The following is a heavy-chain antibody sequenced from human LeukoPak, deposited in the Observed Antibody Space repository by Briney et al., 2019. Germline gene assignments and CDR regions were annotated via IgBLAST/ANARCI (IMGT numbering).Heavy chain of an antibody. V-gene: IGHV3-9*01. J-gene: IGHJ4*02. Sequence: PGRSLRLSCAASGFTFDDYAMHWVRQAPGKGLEWVSGISWNSGSIDYADSVRGRFTISRDNAKNSLYLQVNSLRAEDTALYYCAKVRCTATICPSRPIDYWGQGTLVTVSP. CDR2: ISWNSGSI. CDR3: AKVRCTATICPSRPIDY. D-gene: IGHD2-2*01. CDR1: GFTFDDYA.